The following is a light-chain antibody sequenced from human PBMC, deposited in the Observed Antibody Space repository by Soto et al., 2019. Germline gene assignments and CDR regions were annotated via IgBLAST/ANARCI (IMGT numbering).Light chain of an antibody. CDR2: NNN. CDR3: AAWDDSLSGRV. Sequence: QSVLTQPPAASGTPGQRVTISCSGSSSNIGSRYVCWYQQLPGTAPKLLIYNNNQRPSGVPDRFSGSKSGTSASLAISGLRSEDEGDYYCAAWDDSLSGRVFGGGTKLTVL. V-gene: IGLV1-47*01. J-gene: IGLJ3*02. CDR1: SSNIGSRY.